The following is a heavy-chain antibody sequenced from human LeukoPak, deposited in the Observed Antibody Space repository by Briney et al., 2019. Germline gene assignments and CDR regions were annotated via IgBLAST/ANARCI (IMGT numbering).Heavy chain of an antibody. V-gene: IGHV4-34*01. CDR2: INHSGST. Sequence: SETLSLTCAVYGGSFSGYYWSWIRQPPGKGLEWIGEINHSGSTNYNPSLKSRVTISVDTSKSQFSLKLSSVTAADTAVYYCARAKLRFLEWLLARDAFDIWGQGTMVTVSS. CDR1: GGSFSGYY. CDR3: ARAKLRFLEWLLARDAFDI. J-gene: IGHJ3*02. D-gene: IGHD3-3*01.